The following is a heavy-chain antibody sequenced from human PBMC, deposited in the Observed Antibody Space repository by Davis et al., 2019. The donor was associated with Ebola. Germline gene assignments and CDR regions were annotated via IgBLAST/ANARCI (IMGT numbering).Heavy chain of an antibody. D-gene: IGHD3-3*01. V-gene: IGHV4-59*08. CDR3: ARLLESPLTYLQH. CDR2: IYYTGST. CDR1: GGSIDNYY. J-gene: IGHJ1*01. Sequence: PSETLSLTCTVSGGSIDNYYWSWVRQPPGKGLEWIGYIYYTGSTTYNPSLKSRVTISVDTSNNQFSLKLNSVTAADTAVYYCARLLESPLTYLQHWGRGTLVTVSS.